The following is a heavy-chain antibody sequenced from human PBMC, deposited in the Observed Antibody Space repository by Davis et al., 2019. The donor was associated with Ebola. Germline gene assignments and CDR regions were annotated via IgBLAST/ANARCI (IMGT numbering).Heavy chain of an antibody. CDR2: INWNGGST. V-gene: IGHV3-20*01. J-gene: IGHJ5*02. CDR3: ARDLVVVVPAASWFDP. D-gene: IGHD2-2*01. Sequence: PGGSLRLSCAASGFTFDDYGMSWVRQAPGKGLEWVSGINWNGGSTGYADSVKGRFTTSRDNAKNSLYLQMNSLRAEDTALYHCARDLVVVVPAASWFDPWGQGTLVTVSS. CDR1: GFTFDDYG.